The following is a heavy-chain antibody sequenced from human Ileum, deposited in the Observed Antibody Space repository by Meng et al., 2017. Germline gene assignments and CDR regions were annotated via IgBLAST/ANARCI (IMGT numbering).Heavy chain of an antibody. CDR2: ITYTGNS. D-gene: IGHD6-13*01. CDR1: GDSVSSSSYF. V-gene: IGHV4-39*01. Sequence: QLQLQGSGPGLVKPSETLSPTCIVSGDSVSSSSYFWVWMRQPPGKGLEYIGGITYTGNSFFNPSLNPSLKTRLSTSFDTSKNQFSLKVNAVIAADTAVYYCAAQHTSSGGGYGWFDPWGQGILVTVSS. CDR3: AAQHTSSGGGYGWFDP. J-gene: IGHJ5*02.